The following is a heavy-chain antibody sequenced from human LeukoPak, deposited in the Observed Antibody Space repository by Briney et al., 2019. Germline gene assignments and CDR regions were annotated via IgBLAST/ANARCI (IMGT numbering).Heavy chain of an antibody. D-gene: IGHD4-17*01. CDR1: GGSISSYY. Sequence: SETLSLTCTVSGGSISSYYWSWIRQPAGKGLEWIGRIYASGSTNYNPSLKSRVTMSVDTFKNQFSLKLRSVTAADTAVYYCARDGAYGDYVADWFEPWGQGALVTVSS. CDR2: IYASGST. J-gene: IGHJ5*02. V-gene: IGHV4-4*07. CDR3: ARDGAYGDYVADWFEP.